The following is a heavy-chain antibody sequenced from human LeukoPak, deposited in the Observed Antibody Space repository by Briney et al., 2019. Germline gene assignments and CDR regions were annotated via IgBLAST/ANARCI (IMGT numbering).Heavy chain of an antibody. D-gene: IGHD4-17*01. J-gene: IGHJ6*02. V-gene: IGHV3-30-3*01. CDR3: ARGPRLRRYGMDV. Sequence: HPGGSLRLSCAASGFTFSSYAMHWVRQAPGKGLEWVAVISYDGSNKYYADSVKGRFTISRDNSKNTLYLQMSSLRAEDTAVYYCARGPRLRRYGMDVWGQGTTVTVSS. CDR1: GFTFSSYA. CDR2: ISYDGSNK.